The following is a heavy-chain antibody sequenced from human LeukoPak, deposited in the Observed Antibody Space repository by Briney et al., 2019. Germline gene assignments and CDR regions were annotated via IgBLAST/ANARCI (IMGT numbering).Heavy chain of an antibody. CDR2: ISAYNGNT. CDR1: GYTFTSYG. J-gene: IGHJ6*03. V-gene: IGHV1-18*01. CDR3: ARGQYSSSWYFRYYYMDV. Sequence: ASVKVSCKASGYTFTSYGISWVRQAPGQGLEWMGWISAYNGNTNYAQKLQGRVTMTTDTSTSTAYMELRSLRSDDTAVYYCARGQYSSSWYFRYYYMDVWGKGTTVTISS. D-gene: IGHD6-13*01.